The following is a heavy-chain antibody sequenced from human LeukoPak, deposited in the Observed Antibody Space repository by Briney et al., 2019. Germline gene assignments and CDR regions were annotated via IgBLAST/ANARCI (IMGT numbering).Heavy chain of an antibody. CDR3: ARGPLIFGVVPFDY. D-gene: IGHD3-3*01. CDR2: IYHSGST. V-gene: IGHV4-38-2*02. J-gene: IGHJ4*02. CDR1: GYSISSGYY. Sequence: SETLSLTCTVSGYSISSGYYWGWIRQPPGKGLEWIGSIYHSGSTYYNPSLKSRVTISVDTSKNQFSLKLSSVTAADTAVYYCARGPLIFGVVPFDYWGQGTLVTVSS.